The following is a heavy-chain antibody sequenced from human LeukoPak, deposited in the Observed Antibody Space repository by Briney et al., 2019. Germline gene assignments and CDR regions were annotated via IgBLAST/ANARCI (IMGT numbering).Heavy chain of an antibody. CDR2: IYYSGST. V-gene: IGHV4-61*05. Sequence: PSETLSLTCTVSGGSISSSSYYWSWIRQPPGKGLEWIGYIYYSGSTNYNPSLKSRVTISVDTSKNQFSLKLSSVTAADTAVYYCARLNGDYRFTSYYYYGMDVWGQGTTVTVSS. J-gene: IGHJ6*02. CDR1: GGSISSSSYY. D-gene: IGHD4-17*01. CDR3: ARLNGDYRFTSYYYYGMDV.